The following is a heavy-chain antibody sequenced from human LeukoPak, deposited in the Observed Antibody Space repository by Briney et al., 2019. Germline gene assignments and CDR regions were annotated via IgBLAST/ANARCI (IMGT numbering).Heavy chain of an antibody. Sequence: ASVKVSCKASGGTFSSYAISWVRQAPGQGLEWMGGIIPILGTANYAQKFQGRVTITADESTSTAYMELSSLRSEDTAVYYCATAQVEEDAFDIWGQGTMVTVSS. CDR1: GGTFSSYA. CDR2: IIPILGTA. J-gene: IGHJ3*02. V-gene: IGHV1-69*13. CDR3: ATAQVEEDAFDI. D-gene: IGHD1-1*01.